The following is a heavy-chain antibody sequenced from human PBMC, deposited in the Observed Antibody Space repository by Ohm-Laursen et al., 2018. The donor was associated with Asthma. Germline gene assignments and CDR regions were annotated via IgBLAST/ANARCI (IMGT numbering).Heavy chain of an antibody. D-gene: IGHD3-10*02. CDR2: ITPSSSPI. V-gene: IGHV3-48*01. J-gene: IGHJ4*02. CDR3: ARVVPGVAIDY. CDR1: GFTFSSSY. Sequence: GSPRLSCAASGFTFSSSYMVWVRQVPGKGLECISYITPSSSPIHYSDSVKGRFTISRENAKNSLYLQMNSLRAEDTAVYYCARVVPGVAIDYWGQGTLVTVSS.